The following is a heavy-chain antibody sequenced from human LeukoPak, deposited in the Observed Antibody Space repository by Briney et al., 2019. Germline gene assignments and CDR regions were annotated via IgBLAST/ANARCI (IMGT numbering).Heavy chain of an antibody. CDR2: INHSGST. CDR3: ARGLGRGYYTPDAFDI. Sequence: KPSETLSLTCAVYGGSFSGYYWSSIRQPPGKGLEWIGEINHSGSTNYNPSLKSRVTISVDTSKNQFSLKLSSVPTANRAVYYCARGLGRGYYTPDAFDIWGQGTVVTVSS. J-gene: IGHJ3*02. V-gene: IGHV4-34*01. CDR1: GGSFSGYY. D-gene: IGHD3-3*01.